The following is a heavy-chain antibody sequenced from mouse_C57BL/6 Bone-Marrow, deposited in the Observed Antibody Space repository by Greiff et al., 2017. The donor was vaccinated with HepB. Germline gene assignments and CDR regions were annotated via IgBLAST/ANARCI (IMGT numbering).Heavy chain of an antibody. CDR1: GYTFTSYW. CDR3: ARWGYDDYFDY. Sequence: QVQLKQSGAELVKPGASVKLSCKASGYTFTSYWMHWVKQRPGQGLEWIGMIHPNSGSTNYNEKFKSKATLTVDKSSSTAYMQLSSLTSEDSAVYYCARWGYDDYFDYWGQGTTLTVSS. J-gene: IGHJ2*01. V-gene: IGHV1-64*01. D-gene: IGHD2-2*01. CDR2: IHPNSGST.